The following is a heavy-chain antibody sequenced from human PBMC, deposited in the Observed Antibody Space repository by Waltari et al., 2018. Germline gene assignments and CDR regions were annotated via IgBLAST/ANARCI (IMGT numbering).Heavy chain of an antibody. D-gene: IGHD3-10*01. CDR1: GYTFTGYS. Sequence: QVQLVQSGAEVQKPGTSVTVSCKASGYTFTGYSMPWVRQAPVQGLEWMGRINPNRGGTNYAQKFQGRVTMTRDTSISTAYMELSRMRSDDTAVYYCARDPITMVRGVKNWFDPWGQGTLVTVSS. CDR2: INPNRGGT. J-gene: IGHJ5*02. V-gene: IGHV1-2*06. CDR3: ARDPITMVRGVKNWFDP.